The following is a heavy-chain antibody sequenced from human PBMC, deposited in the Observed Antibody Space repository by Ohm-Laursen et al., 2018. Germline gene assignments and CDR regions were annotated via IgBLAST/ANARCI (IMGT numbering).Heavy chain of an antibody. CDR2: ISYDGSNK. D-gene: IGHD1-7*01. CDR1: AFTFSNSA. Sequence: SLRLSCTAPAFTFSNSAMHWVRQAPGQGLEWVAVISYDGSNKYYADSVKGRFTISRDNSKNTLYLQMNSLRAEDTAVYYCAKVLELFYYYYYGMDVWGQGTTVTVSS. CDR3: AKVLELFYYYYYGMDV. J-gene: IGHJ6*02. V-gene: IGHV3-30*18.